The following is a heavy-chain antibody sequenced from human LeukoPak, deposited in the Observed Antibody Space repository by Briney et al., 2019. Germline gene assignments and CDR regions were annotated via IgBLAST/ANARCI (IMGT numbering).Heavy chain of an antibody. D-gene: IGHD2-15*01. J-gene: IGHJ6*03. V-gene: IGHV4-38-2*02. CDR2: IYHSGST. CDR1: GYSISSGYY. CDR3: ARIVVVAATPASYYYYYYMDV. Sequence: SETLSLTCTVSGYSISSGYYWGWIRQPPGKGLEWIGSIYHSGSTYYNPSLKSRVTISVDTSKNQFSLKLSSVTAADTAVYYCARIVVVAATPASYYYYYYMDVWGKGTTVTISS.